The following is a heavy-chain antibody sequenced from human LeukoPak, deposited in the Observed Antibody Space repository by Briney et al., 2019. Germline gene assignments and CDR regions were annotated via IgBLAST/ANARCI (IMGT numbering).Heavy chain of an antibody. Sequence: QTAGSLRLACAASGFTFSSYAMRWVRQAPGKGREWVSSVSGSGGSTYYADSVKGRFTISRDNSKNTLYLQMNSLRAEDTAVYYCANPRAVGVNAFFDYWGQGTLVTVSS. CDR3: ANPRAVGVNAFFDY. CDR1: GFTFSSYA. V-gene: IGHV3-23*01. J-gene: IGHJ4*02. CDR2: VSGSGGST.